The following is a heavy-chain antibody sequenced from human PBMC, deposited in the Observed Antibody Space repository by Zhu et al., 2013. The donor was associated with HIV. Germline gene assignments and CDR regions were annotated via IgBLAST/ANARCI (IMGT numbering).Heavy chain of an antibody. V-gene: IGHV1-2*02. J-gene: IGHJ4*02. Sequence: QVHLVQSGAEVKKPGASVKVSCKASGYTFTGYYMHWVRQAPGQGLEWMAWINPNSGGTNYAQKFQGRVSMTRDTSINTAYMELSSLISDDTAIYFCARDTGRHRFDYWGQGTLITVSS. CDR3: ARDTGRHRFDY. D-gene: IGHD3-10*01. CDR2: INPNSGGT. CDR1: GYTFTGYY.